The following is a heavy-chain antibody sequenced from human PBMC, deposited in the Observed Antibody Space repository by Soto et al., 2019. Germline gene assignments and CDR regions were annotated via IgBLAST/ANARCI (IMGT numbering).Heavy chain of an antibody. V-gene: IGHV4-31*03. CDR1: GGSIRTTRYY. CDR2: IYHSGST. D-gene: IGHD3-3*01. J-gene: IGHJ6*02. Sequence: QVQLQESGPGLVKPSQTLSLTCTVSGGSIRTTRYYWSWIRQHPGEGLEWIAYIYHSGSTYYNPSVKSRVAMSVDTSSYQFSLSRSSVTAADTAVYYCASAISEDRSPISGVVIGTLDVWCQGTTVPVS. CDR3: ASAISEDRSPISGVVIGTLDV.